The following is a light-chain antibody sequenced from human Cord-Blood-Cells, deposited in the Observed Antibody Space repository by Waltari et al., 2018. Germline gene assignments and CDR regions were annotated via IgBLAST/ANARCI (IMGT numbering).Light chain of an antibody. V-gene: IGLV2-14*01. Sequence: QSALTQPASVSGSPGQSITISCTGTSSDVGGYNYVSWYQQHPGKAPKLMFYDVSKRPSGVANRFSGSTSGNTASLTISGLQAEDEADYYCSSYTSSSTWVFGGGTKLTVL. J-gene: IGLJ3*02. CDR3: SSYTSSSTWV. CDR2: DVS. CDR1: SSDVGGYNY.